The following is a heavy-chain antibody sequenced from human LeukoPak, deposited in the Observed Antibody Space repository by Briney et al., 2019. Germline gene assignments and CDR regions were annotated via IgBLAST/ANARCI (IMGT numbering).Heavy chain of an antibody. CDR1: GYTFTSYG. CDR3: ARDAISVVVVAATPDY. D-gene: IGHD2-15*01. V-gene: IGHV1-18*01. J-gene: IGHJ4*02. Sequence: GASVKVSCKASGYTFTSYGISWVRQAPGQGLEWMGWISAYNGNTNYAQKLQGRVTMTTDTSTSTAYMELRSLRSDDTAVYHCARDAISVVVVAATPDYWGQGTLVTVSS. CDR2: ISAYNGNT.